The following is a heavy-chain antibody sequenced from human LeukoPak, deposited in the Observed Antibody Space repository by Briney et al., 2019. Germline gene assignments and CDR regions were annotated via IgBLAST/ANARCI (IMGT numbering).Heavy chain of an antibody. CDR1: GGSFSGYY. CDR3: ARGRRYYYDSSGYWEAFDI. J-gene: IGHJ3*02. D-gene: IGHD3-22*01. V-gene: IGHV4-34*01. CDR2: INHSGST. Sequence: PSETLSLTCAVYGGSFSGYYWSWIRQPPGKGLEWIGQINHSGSTNYNPSLKSRVTISVDTSKNQFSLKLSSETAADTAVYYCARGRRYYYDSSGYWEAFDIWGQGTMVTVSS.